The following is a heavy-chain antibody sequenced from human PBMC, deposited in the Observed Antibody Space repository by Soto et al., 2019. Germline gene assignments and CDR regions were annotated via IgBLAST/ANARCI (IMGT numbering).Heavy chain of an antibody. CDR3: AINMVRGVSFDY. CDR1: GYALTELS. CDR2: FDPEDGET. Sequence: ASVKVSCKVSGYALTELSMHWVRQAPGKGLEWMGGFDPEDGETIYAQKFQGRVTMTEDTSTDTAYMELSSLRSEDTAVYYCAINMVRGVSFDYWGQRTLVTVSS. D-gene: IGHD3-10*01. J-gene: IGHJ4*02. V-gene: IGHV1-24*01.